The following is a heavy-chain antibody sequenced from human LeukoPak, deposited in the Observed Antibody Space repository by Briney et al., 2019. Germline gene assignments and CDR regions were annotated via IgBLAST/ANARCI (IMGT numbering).Heavy chain of an antibody. D-gene: IGHD3-9*01. CDR1: GGSISSSSYY. CDR3: ARVTASYFSIDY. Sequence: SETLSLTCTVSGGSISSSSYYWGWIRQPPGKGLEWIGSIYYSGSTYYNPSLKSRVTISVDTSKNQFSLKLSSVTAADTAVYYCARVTASYFSIDYWGQGTLVTVSS. CDR2: IYYSGST. J-gene: IGHJ4*02. V-gene: IGHV4-39*07.